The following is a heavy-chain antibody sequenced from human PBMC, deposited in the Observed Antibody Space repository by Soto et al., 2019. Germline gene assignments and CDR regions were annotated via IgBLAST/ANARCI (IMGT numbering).Heavy chain of an antibody. D-gene: IGHD3-3*01. Sequence: GGSLRLSCAASGFTFSSYAMHWVRQAPGKGLEWVAVISYDGSNKYYADSVKGRFTISRDNSKNTLYLQMNSLRAEDTAVYYFARDMVPPCIGWYFWVKGDNYYYYGMDVWGQGTTVTVSS. V-gene: IGHV3-30-3*01. CDR1: GFTFSSYA. CDR3: ARDMVPPCIGWYFWVKGDNYYYYGMDV. CDR2: ISYDGSNK. J-gene: IGHJ6*02.